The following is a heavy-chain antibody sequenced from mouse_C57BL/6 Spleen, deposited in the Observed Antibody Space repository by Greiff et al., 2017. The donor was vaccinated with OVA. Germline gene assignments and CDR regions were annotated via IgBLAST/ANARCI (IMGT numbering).Heavy chain of an antibody. CDR3: ARRDYSNYVYFDY. V-gene: IGHV1-69*01. CDR2: IDPSDSYT. Sequence: QVQLQQPGAELVMPGASVKLSCKASGYTFTSYWMHWVKQRPGQGLEWIGEIDPSDSYTNYNQKFTGKSTLTVDKSSSTAYMQLSSLTSEDSAVYYCARRDYSNYVYFDYWGQGTTLTVSS. D-gene: IGHD2-5*01. CDR1: GYTFTSYW. J-gene: IGHJ2*01.